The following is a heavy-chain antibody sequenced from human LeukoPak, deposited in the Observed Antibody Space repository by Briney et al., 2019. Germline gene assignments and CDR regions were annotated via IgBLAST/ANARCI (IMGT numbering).Heavy chain of an antibody. CDR3: ARDRGELLRYFDWLPINYFDY. D-gene: IGHD3-9*01. V-gene: IGHV1-2*02. Sequence: GASVKVSCKASGSTFTGYYMHWVRQAPGQGLEWMGWINPNSGGTNYAQKLQGRVTMTRDTSISTAYMELSRLRSDDTAVYYCARDRGELLRYFDWLPINYFDYWGQGTLVTVSS. CDR1: GSTFTGYY. J-gene: IGHJ4*02. CDR2: INPNSGGT.